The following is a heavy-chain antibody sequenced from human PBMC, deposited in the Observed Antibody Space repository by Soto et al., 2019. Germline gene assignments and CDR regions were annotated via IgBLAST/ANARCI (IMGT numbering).Heavy chain of an antibody. CDR3: AKDERYGSVYYYYGMDV. Sequence: QVQLVESGGGVVQPGRSLRLSCAASGFTFSSYGMHWVRQAPGKGLEWVAVISYDGSNKYYADSVKGRFTISRDNSKNTLYLQMNSLRAEDTAAYYCAKDERYGSVYYYYGMDVWGQGTTVTVSS. J-gene: IGHJ6*02. D-gene: IGHD3-10*01. V-gene: IGHV3-30*18. CDR1: GFTFSSYG. CDR2: ISYDGSNK.